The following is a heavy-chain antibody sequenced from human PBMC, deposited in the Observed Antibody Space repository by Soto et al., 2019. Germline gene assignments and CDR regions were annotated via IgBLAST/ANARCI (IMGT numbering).Heavy chain of an antibody. J-gene: IGHJ4*02. CDR3: TTAVYYDFWSGYTY. V-gene: IGHV3-15*07. Sequence: GKGLEWVGRIKSKTDGGTTDYAAPVKGRFTISRDDSKNTLYLQMNSLKTEDTAVYYCTTAVYYDFWSGYTYWGQGTLVTVPS. CDR2: IKSKTDGGTT. D-gene: IGHD3-3*01.